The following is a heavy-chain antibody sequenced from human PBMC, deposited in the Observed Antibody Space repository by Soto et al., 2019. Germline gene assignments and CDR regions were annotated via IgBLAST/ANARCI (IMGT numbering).Heavy chain of an antibody. CDR2: IHPGWGA. CDR1: GGSISAYY. Sequence: QVQLQESGPGLVKPSETLSLTCTISGGSISAYYWGWIRQPPGKGLEWIGYIHPGWGANYNPSLRSRATISLDTSNTQSSLELSSMTAADAALYYCVRQGFGALHGLVAVWGQGTTVTVSS. D-gene: IGHD3-10*01. V-gene: IGHV4-59*08. CDR3: VRQGFGALHGLVAV. J-gene: IGHJ6*02.